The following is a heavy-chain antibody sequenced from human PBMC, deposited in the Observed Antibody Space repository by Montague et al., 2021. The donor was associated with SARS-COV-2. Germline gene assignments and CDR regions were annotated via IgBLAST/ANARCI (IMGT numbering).Heavy chain of an antibody. D-gene: IGHD4/OR15-4a*01. CDR3: ATLTQSSGDF. CDR2: VYSSGTT. J-gene: IGHJ4*02. Sequence: SETLSLTCTVSSDSINSYYWGWIRQPPGKRLEWLGYVYSSGTTNYNPPLNSRIAISVDTSKNQFSLRLDSVTAADTAIYYCATLTQSSGDFWGQGALVTVS. CDR1: SDSINSYY. V-gene: IGHV4-4*08.